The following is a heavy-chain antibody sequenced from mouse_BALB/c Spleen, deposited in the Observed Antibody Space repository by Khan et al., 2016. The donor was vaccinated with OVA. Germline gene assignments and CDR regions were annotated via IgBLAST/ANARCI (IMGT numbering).Heavy chain of an antibody. J-gene: IGHJ3*01. CDR1: GFTFSTYG. Sequence: EVKLGESGGDLVKPGGSLKLSCAASGFTFSTYGMSWVRQTPDKRLEWVATISSGGDYTYYPDSVMGRFTISRDNAKSTLCLQMSSLKSEDTAMYYCASHLTGSFAYWGQGTLVTVSA. CDR3: ASHLTGSFAY. V-gene: IGHV5-6*02. CDR2: ISSGGDYT. D-gene: IGHD4-1*01.